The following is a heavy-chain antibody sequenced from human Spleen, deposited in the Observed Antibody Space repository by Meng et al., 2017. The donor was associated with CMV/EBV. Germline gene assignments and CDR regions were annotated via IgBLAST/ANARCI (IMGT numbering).Heavy chain of an antibody. CDR3: VSSPSCSGGSCYSDY. Sequence: ASVQVSCKASVGTFSSYAISWVRQAPGQGLEWMGWISAHNGKTNYGQKFQGRVTMTTDTSTNTAYMELRSLRSDDTAVYYCVSSPSCSGGSCYSDYWGQGTLVTVSS. D-gene: IGHD2-15*01. CDR1: VGTFSSYA. J-gene: IGHJ4*02. V-gene: IGHV1-18*01. CDR2: ISAHNGKT.